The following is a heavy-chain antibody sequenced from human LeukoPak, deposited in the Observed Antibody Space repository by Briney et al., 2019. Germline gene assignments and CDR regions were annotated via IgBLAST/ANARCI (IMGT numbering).Heavy chain of an antibody. Sequence: PSETLSLTCTVSGDSIRSGNYAWGWIRQPPGKGLEWIASIYHGGTTYYNPSLKSRVTISVDTSKNHFSLMLNSMSAADTAVYYCARHAWRAVAGYYFDYWGQGTLVTVSS. CDR2: IYHGGTT. V-gene: IGHV4-39*01. CDR1: GDSIRSGNYA. CDR3: ARHAWRAVAGYYFDY. D-gene: IGHD6-19*01. J-gene: IGHJ4*02.